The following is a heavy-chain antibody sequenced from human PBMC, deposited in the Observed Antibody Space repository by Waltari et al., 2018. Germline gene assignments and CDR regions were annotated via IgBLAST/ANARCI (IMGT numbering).Heavy chain of an antibody. CDR3: ARGGHSSGWAGY. CDR1: GGSISSYY. V-gene: IGHV4-59*01. J-gene: IGHJ4*02. Sequence: QVQLQESGPGLVKPSETLSLTCTVSGGSISSYYWSWIRQPPGKGLEWIGYIYYSGSTNYNPSLKSRVTISVDTSKNQFSLKLSSVTAADTAVYYCARGGHSSGWAGYWGQGTLVTVSS. CDR2: IYYSGST. D-gene: IGHD6-19*01.